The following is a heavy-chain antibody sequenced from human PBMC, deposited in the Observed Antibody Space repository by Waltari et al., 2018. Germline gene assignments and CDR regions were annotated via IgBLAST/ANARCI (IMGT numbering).Heavy chain of an antibody. J-gene: IGHJ6*03. D-gene: IGHD4-17*01. V-gene: IGHV1-18*01. CDR2: ISAYNGNT. CDR1: GYTFTSYG. Sequence: QVQLVQSGAEVKKPGASVKVSCKASGYTFTSYGISWVRQAPGKGLEWMGWISAYNGNTNYAQKLQGRVTMTTDTSTSTAYMELGSLRSDDTAVYYCARSPTVVTYYYYYYMDVWGKGTTVTVSS. CDR3: ARSPTVVTYYYYYYMDV.